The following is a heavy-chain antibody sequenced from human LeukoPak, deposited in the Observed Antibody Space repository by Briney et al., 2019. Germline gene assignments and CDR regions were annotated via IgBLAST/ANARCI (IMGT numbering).Heavy chain of an antibody. Sequence: AGGSLRLSCAVSGFTFSSYWMNWVRQAPGKGLEWVASIKKDGGEKSYVDSVKGRFTISRDNAKNSLYLQMSSLRAEDTAVYYCARDGTAAGLYFDLWGQGNLVTVSS. J-gene: IGHJ4*01. D-gene: IGHD6-13*01. CDR1: GFTFSSYW. V-gene: IGHV3-7*01. CDR2: IKKDGGEK. CDR3: ARDGTAAGLYFDL.